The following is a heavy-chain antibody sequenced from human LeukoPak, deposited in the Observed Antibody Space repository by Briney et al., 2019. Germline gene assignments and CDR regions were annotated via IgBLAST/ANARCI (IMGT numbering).Heavy chain of an antibody. CDR3: ARDSKEVVTAGNAFDI. CDR2: IIPILGIA. J-gene: IGHJ3*02. V-gene: IGHV1-69*04. CDR1: GGTFSSYA. Sequence: GSSVKVSCKASGGTFSSYAISWVRQAPGQGLEWMGRIIPILGIANYAQKFQGRVTITADKSTSTAYMELSSPRAEDTAVYYCARDSKEVVTAGNAFDIWGQGTLVTVSS. D-gene: IGHD3-22*01.